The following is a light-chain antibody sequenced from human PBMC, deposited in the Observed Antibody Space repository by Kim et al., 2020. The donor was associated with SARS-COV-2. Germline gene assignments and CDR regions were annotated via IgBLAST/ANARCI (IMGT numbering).Light chain of an antibody. CDR3: AAWDDSLTARV. CDR2: RTN. J-gene: IGLJ3*02. V-gene: IGLV1-47*01. CDR1: DSNIGSHY. Sequence: QSALTQPPSASGTPGQRVTISCSGSDSNIGSHYVYWYQQLPGTAPKVLIYRTNQRPSGVPDRFSASKSGTSASLAINGLRSEDEADYYCAAWDDSLTARVFGGGTQLTVL.